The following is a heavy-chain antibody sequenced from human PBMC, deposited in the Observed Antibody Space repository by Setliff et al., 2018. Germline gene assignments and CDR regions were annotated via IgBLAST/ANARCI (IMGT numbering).Heavy chain of an antibody. CDR3: VKTHWDTWIRGAFDI. CDR1: GFTFSSYW. J-gene: IGHJ3*02. D-gene: IGHD3-10*01. V-gene: IGHV3-7*01. CDR2: IKQDGSEK. Sequence: TGGSLRLSCAASGFTFSSYWMTWARQAPGKGLEWVANIKQDGSEKYYVDSVKGRFTISRANAKNSLYLQMNSLRAEDTAVYYCVKTHWDTWIRGAFDIWGQGTMVTVSS.